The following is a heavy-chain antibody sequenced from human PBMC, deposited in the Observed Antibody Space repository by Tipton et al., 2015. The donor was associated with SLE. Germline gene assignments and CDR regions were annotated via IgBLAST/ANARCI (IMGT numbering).Heavy chain of an antibody. V-gene: IGHV4-38-2*01. CDR2: IYHSGST. Sequence: TLSLTCAVSGYSLSSGYYWGCIRQPPGKGLEWIGSIYHSGSTYYNPSLKSRVNISVDTAKNQFSLKLRSWTAADTAVYYCARIGADDSSGWDGFDYWGQGTLVTVSS. D-gene: IGHD6-19*01. CDR1: GYSLSSGYY. CDR3: ARIGADDSSGWDGFDY. J-gene: IGHJ4*02.